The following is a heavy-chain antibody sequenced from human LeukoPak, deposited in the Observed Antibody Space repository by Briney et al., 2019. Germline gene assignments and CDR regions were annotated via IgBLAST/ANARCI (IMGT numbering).Heavy chain of an antibody. Sequence: SETLSLTCTVSGGSISSYYWSWIRQPPGKGLEWIGYIYYSGSTNYNPSLKSRVTISVDTSKNQFSLKLSSVTAADTAVYYCARGFLAAYYYDSSGYYGAFDIWGQGTMVTVSS. D-gene: IGHD3-22*01. CDR3: ARGFLAAYYYDSSGYYGAFDI. CDR1: GGSISSYY. CDR2: IYYSGST. V-gene: IGHV4-59*01. J-gene: IGHJ3*02.